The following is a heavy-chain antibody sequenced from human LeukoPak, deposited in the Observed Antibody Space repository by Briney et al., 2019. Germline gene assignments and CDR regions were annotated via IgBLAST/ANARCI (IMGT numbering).Heavy chain of an antibody. V-gene: IGHV4-39*07. Sequence: TSQTLSLTCTVSGGSISSGSYYWGWIRQPPGKGLEWIGSIYYSGSTYYNPSLKSRVTISVDTSKNQFSLKLSSVTAADTAVYYCARDDGITMVRGVYYGMDVWGQGTTVTVSS. D-gene: IGHD3-10*01. CDR3: ARDDGITMVRGVYYGMDV. CDR2: IYYSGST. J-gene: IGHJ6*02. CDR1: GGSISSGSYY.